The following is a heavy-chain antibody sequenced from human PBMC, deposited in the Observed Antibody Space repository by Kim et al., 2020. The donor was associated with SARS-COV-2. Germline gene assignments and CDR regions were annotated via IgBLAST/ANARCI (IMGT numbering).Heavy chain of an antibody. CDR3: ARLQTTVVSPYFDY. J-gene: IGHJ4*02. D-gene: IGHD4-17*01. V-gene: IGHV5-51*01. Sequence: SPSFQGQVTISADKSISTSYLQWGSLKASDTAMYYCARLQTTVVSPYFDYWGQGTLVTVSS.